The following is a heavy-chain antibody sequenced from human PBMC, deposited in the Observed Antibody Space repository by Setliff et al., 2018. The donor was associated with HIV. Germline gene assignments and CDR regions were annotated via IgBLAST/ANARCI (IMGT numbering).Heavy chain of an antibody. CDR2: VHRSGPT. CDR1: DYSISHDYN. V-gene: IGHV4-38-2*02. J-gene: IGHJ4*02. D-gene: IGHD6-19*01. Sequence: SETLSLTCVVSDYSISHDYNWAWIRQSPGKGLEWVGSVHRSGPTHHNPSLKSQLTMSVDSSGNQFSLTLTSVTAADTAVYYCARDPNTGWYYLDFWGPGALVTVSS. CDR3: ARDPNTGWYYLDF.